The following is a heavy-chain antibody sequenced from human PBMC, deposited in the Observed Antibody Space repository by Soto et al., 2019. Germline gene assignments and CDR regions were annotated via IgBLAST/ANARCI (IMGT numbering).Heavy chain of an antibody. CDR2: IYYSGST. CDR1: GGSISSYY. Sequence: TSETLSLTCTVSGGSISSYYWSWIRQPPGKGLEWIGYIYYSGSTNYNPSLKSRVTISVDTSKNQFSLKLSSVTAADTAVYYCARDRVEHNYDFWSGYLSYYYYYGMDVWGQGTTVTVSS. V-gene: IGHV4-59*01. CDR3: ARDRVEHNYDFWSGYLSYYYYYGMDV. J-gene: IGHJ6*02. D-gene: IGHD3-3*01.